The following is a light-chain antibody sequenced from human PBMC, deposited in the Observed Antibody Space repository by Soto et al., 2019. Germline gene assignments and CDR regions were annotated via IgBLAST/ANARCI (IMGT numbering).Light chain of an antibody. CDR3: NSYTRSSTLA. Sequence: QSALTQPASVSGSPGQSITISCTGSSSDVGDYNYVSWYQHHPGKAPKLMIYEVTNRPSGVSNRFSGSKSGNTASLTISGLQPEDEADYYCNSYTRSSTLAFGTGTKLTVL. J-gene: IGLJ1*01. CDR1: SSDVGDYNY. V-gene: IGLV2-14*01. CDR2: EVT.